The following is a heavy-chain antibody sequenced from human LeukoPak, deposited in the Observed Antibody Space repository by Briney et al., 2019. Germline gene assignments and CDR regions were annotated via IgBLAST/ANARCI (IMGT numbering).Heavy chain of an antibody. CDR2: ITASGTAM. CDR1: GFTFSSYS. D-gene: IGHD1-26*01. J-gene: IGHJ4*02. CDR3: ASSGSYRFDY. V-gene: IGHV3-48*02. Sequence: GGSLRLSCAASGFTFSSYSMNWVRQAPGKGLEWVSHITASGTAMFYADSVKGRFTISRDNAKNSLYLQMNSLRDVDTAVYYCASSGSYRFDYWGRGTLVTVSS.